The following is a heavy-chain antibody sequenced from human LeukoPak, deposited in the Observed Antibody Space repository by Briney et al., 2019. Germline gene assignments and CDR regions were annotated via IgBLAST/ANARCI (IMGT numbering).Heavy chain of an antibody. Sequence: SETLSLTCAVYGGSFSGYYWSWIRQPPGKGLEWIGEINHSGSTNYNPSLKSRVAISVDTSKNQFSLKLSSVTAADTAVYYCARRRARYCSGGSCHGTGYYYYYMDVWGKGNTVTISS. CDR2: INHSGST. V-gene: IGHV4-34*01. CDR1: GGSFSGYY. J-gene: IGHJ6*03. CDR3: ARRRARYCSGGSCHGTGYYYYYMDV. D-gene: IGHD2-15*01.